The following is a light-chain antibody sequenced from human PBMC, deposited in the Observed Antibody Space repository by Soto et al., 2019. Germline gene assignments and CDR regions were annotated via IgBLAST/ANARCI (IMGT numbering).Light chain of an antibody. V-gene: IGKV3-11*01. CDR1: QSVSSY. CDR2: DAS. J-gene: IGKJ2*01. Sequence: EIVLTQSPATLSLSPGESATLSCRASQSVSSYLAWYQQKPGQAPRLLIDDASNRATGIPAGFSDSGSGTDFTLTISSLEPEDSAISYCQQRSNWPYTFGQGTKLEIK. CDR3: QQRSNWPYT.